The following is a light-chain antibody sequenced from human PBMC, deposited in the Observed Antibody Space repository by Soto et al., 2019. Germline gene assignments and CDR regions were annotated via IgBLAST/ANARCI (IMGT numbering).Light chain of an antibody. Sequence: EILMTQSPATLSVSPGERATLSCRASQSVSHNLAWYQQKPGQAPRLLFYGASIRAIGIPTRFSGSGSGTEFTLTISSLQSEDFAIYYCQQSNNWPYTFGQGTKLEIK. V-gene: IGKV3-15*01. CDR2: GAS. J-gene: IGKJ2*01. CDR3: QQSNNWPYT. CDR1: QSVSHN.